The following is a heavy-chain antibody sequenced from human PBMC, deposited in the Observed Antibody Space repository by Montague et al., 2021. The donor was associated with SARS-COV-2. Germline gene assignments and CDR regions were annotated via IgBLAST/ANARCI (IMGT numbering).Heavy chain of an antibody. J-gene: IGHJ6*02. Sequence: SDTLSLTCTVSGGSISSYYWSWIRQPAGKGLEWIGRIYTSGSTNYNPSPKSRVTMSVDTSKNQFSLKLSSVTAADTAVYYCARDERYFYWSHYYYYGMDVWGQGTTVTVSS. V-gene: IGHV4-4*07. CDR3: ARDERYFYWSHYYYYGMDV. CDR2: IYTSGST. D-gene: IGHD3-9*01. CDR1: GGSISSYY.